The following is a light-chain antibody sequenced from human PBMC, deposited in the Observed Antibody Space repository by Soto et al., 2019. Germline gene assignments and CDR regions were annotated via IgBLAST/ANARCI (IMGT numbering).Light chain of an antibody. CDR2: DAS. J-gene: IGKJ3*01. CDR1: QSVSSY. Sequence: EIVLTQSPATLSSSPGERANLSCRASQSVSSYLAWYQQKPGQAPRLLIYDASNRATGIPARFSGSGSGTDFTLTISSLEPEDFAVYYCQQLSNWPLLFTFGPGTKVDIK. V-gene: IGKV3-11*01. CDR3: QQLSNWPLLFT.